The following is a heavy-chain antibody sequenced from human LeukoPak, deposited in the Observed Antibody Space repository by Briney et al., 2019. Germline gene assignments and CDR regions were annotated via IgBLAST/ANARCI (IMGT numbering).Heavy chain of an antibody. Sequence: ASVKVSCEASGYTFTSYGMNWVRQAPGQGLEWMGWISTYDGNAKYAQKFQGRVTMTTDTSTSTVYMELRSLRSDDTAVYYCAREGSDTAHYNWFDPWGQGTLVTVSS. J-gene: IGHJ5*02. V-gene: IGHV1-18*01. CDR1: GYTFTSYG. CDR3: AREGSDTAHYNWFDP. D-gene: IGHD5-18*01. CDR2: ISTYDGNA.